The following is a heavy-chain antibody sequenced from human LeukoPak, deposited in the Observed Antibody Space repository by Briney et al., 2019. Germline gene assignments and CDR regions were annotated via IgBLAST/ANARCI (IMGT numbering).Heavy chain of an antibody. CDR1: GGSISSGGYY. D-gene: IGHD3-3*01. CDR2: IYHSGST. CDR3: ARGVRFSALDP. V-gene: IGHV4-31*03. Sequence: SQTLSLTCTVSGGSISSGGYYWSWIRQHPGKGLEWIGYIYHSGSTYYNPSLKSRVTISVDTSKNQFSLKLSSVTAADTAVYYCARGVRFSALDPWGQGTLVTVSS. J-gene: IGHJ5*02.